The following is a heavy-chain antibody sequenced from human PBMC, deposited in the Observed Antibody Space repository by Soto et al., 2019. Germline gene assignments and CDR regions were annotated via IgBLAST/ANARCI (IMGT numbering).Heavy chain of an antibody. V-gene: IGHV3-33*01. D-gene: IGHD6-19*01. Sequence: QVQLVESGGGVAQTGRSLRLSCTVSGFTFSGHAMHWGRQAPGKGLEWVTQIWYDGSNKYYAESVKGRVTISRDNSKNTLYLQMNSLRVEDTAVYYCARDGQGLAPYALDVWGQGTSVTVSS. CDR2: IWYDGSNK. J-gene: IGHJ6*02. CDR1: GFTFSGHA. CDR3: ARDGQGLAPYALDV.